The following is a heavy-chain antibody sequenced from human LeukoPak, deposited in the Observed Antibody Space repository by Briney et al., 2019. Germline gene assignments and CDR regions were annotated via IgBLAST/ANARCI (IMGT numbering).Heavy chain of an antibody. J-gene: IGHJ3*02. Sequence: GGSLRLSCAASGFTFSSYSMNWVRQAPGKGLEWVSSISSSSSYIYYADSVKGRFTISRDNAKNSLYLQMNSLRAEDTAVYYCARDRYCSGGSCYPVGAFDIWGQGTMVTVSS. CDR1: GFTFSSYS. D-gene: IGHD2-15*01. CDR3: ARDRYCSGGSCYPVGAFDI. CDR2: ISSSSSYI. V-gene: IGHV3-21*01.